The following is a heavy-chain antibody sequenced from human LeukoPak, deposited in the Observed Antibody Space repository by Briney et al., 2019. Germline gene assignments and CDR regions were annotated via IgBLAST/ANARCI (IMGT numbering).Heavy chain of an antibody. CDR3: ARLVWGNRGAFDY. CDR1: GGSIGTSY. D-gene: IGHD3-10*01. Sequence: SETLSLTCSVSGGSIGTSYWSWIRQPPGKGLEWIGYIYYNGATNYNPSLKTRVTISLDTPKNQFSLKLKSVTASDTAVYYCARLVWGNRGAFDYWGQGTLVTVSS. J-gene: IGHJ4*02. V-gene: IGHV4-59*08. CDR2: IYYNGAT.